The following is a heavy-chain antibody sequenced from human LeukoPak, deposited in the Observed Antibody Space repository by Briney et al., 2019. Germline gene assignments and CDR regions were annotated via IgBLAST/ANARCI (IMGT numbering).Heavy chain of an antibody. Sequence: GGSLRLSCAASGFTFSSYGMHWVRQAPGKGLEWVAVISYDGSNKYYADSVKGRFTISRDNSKNTLYLQMNSLRAEDTAVYYCAKVDAVAPGIMDYWGQGTLVTVSS. J-gene: IGHJ4*02. CDR3: AKVDAVAPGIMDY. CDR1: GFTFSSYG. D-gene: IGHD6-19*01. V-gene: IGHV3-30*18. CDR2: ISYDGSNK.